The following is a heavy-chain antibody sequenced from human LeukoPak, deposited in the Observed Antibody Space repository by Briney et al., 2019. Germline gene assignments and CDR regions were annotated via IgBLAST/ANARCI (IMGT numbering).Heavy chain of an antibody. CDR2: IWYDGSNK. CDR3: AKDYYGSGSYKY. D-gene: IGHD3-10*01. CDR1: GFTFSSYG. V-gene: IGHV3-30*02. Sequence: GGSLRLSCAASGFTFSSYGMHWVRQAPGKGLEWVAVIWYDGSNKYYADSVKGRFTISRDNSKNTLYLQMNSLRAEDTAVYYCAKDYYGSGSYKYWGQGTLVTVSS. J-gene: IGHJ4*02.